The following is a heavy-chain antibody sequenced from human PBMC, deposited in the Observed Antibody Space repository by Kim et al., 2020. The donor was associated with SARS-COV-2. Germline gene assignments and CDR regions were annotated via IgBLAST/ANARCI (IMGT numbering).Heavy chain of an antibody. Sequence: NPSLKSRFTISVDTSKNQFSRKLSSVTAADTAVYYCARGPVAGTYYFDFWGQGTLVTVSS. V-gene: IGHV4-34*01. CDR3: ARGPVAGTYYFDF. J-gene: IGHJ4*02. D-gene: IGHD6-19*01.